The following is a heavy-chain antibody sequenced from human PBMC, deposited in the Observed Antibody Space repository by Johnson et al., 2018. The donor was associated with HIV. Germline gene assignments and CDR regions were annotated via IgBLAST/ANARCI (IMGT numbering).Heavy chain of an antibody. J-gene: IGHJ3*02. V-gene: IGHV3-30*04. CDR3: ARDAPRIDAFDI. CDR2: IWYDGSSK. CDR1: GFTFSSYA. Sequence: QVQLVESGGGVVQPGRSLRLSCAASGFTFSSYAMHWVRQAPGKGLEWVAVIWYDGSSKYYADSVKGRFTISRDNSKNTLYLQMNSLRAEDTSVYYCARDAPRIDAFDIWGQGTMVTVSS.